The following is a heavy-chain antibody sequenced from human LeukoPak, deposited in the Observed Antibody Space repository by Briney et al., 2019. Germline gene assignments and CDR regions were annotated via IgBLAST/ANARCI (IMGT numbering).Heavy chain of an antibody. Sequence: GGSLRLSCAASGFTFSSYSMNWVRQAPGKGLEWVSSISSSSSYIYYADSVKGRFTISRDNAKNSLYLQMNSLRAEDTAVYYCARDASHYYGSGSYQLFDYWGQGTLVTVSS. CDR2: ISSSSSYI. J-gene: IGHJ4*02. V-gene: IGHV3-21*01. D-gene: IGHD3-10*01. CDR1: GFTFSSYS. CDR3: ARDASHYYGSGSYQLFDY.